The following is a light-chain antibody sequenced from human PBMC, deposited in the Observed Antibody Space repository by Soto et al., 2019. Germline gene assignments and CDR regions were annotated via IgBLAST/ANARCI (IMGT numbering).Light chain of an antibody. CDR3: QQSYSSPPT. Sequence: DIPITQSPSSLSASVGDGVTITCPASQSISSYVSWYQQKPGKAPKLLIYAASRLQSGVPSGFSGSRSGPDFTLTISSLQPEDSATYYCQQSYSSPPTFGQGTKVDIK. V-gene: IGKV1-39*01. J-gene: IGKJ1*01. CDR1: QSISSY. CDR2: AAS.